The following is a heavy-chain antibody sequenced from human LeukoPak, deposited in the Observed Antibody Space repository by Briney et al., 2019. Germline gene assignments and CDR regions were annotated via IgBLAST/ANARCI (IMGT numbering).Heavy chain of an antibody. CDR1: GFTFSSYG. D-gene: IGHD4-23*01. CDR3: AKDSELLDYGGYFQH. V-gene: IGHV3-30*02. J-gene: IGHJ1*01. Sequence: GGSLRLSCAASGFTFSSYGMHWVRQAPGKGLEWVTFIRYDGSNKYYADSVKGRFTISRDNSENTLYVQMNSLRAEDTAVYYCAKDSELLDYGGYFQHWGQGTLVTVSS. CDR2: IRYDGSNK.